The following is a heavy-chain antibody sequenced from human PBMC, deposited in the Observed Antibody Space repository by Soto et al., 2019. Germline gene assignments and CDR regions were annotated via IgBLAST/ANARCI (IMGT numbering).Heavy chain of an antibody. D-gene: IGHD5-12*01. CDR1: GGSVSSGSYY. Sequence: LCGGSVSSGSYYWSWIRQPPGKGLEWVGCISDTGSGDYNPSLKSRVTISVHTSKRQFSLRLNSVTAADTAVHYCARAHSGYDPLGMDVWGQGTTVTVSS. J-gene: IGHJ6*02. CDR3: ARAHSGYDPLGMDV. CDR2: ISDTGSG. V-gene: IGHV4-61*01.